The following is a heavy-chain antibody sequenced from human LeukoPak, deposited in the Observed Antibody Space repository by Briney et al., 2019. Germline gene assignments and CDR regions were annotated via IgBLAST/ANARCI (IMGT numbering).Heavy chain of an antibody. D-gene: IGHD6-13*01. CDR1: GGSISSGSYY. CDR2: IYTSGST. V-gene: IGHV4-61*02. CDR3: ARHSSSWYWFDP. Sequence: SETLSLTCTVSGGSISSGSYYWSWIRQPAGKGLEWIGRIYTSGSTNYNPSLKSRVTISVDTSKNQFSLKLSSVTAADTAVYYCARHSSSWYWFDPWGQGTLVTVSS. J-gene: IGHJ5*02.